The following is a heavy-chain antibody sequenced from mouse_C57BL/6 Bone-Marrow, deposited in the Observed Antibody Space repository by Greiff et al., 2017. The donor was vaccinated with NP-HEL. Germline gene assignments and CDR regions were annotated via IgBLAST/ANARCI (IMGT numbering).Heavy chain of an antibody. V-gene: IGHV5-4*03. Sequence: DVMLVESGGGLVKPGGSLKLSCAASGFTFSSYAMSWVRQTPEKRLEWVATISDGGSYTYYPDNVKGRFTISRDNAKNNLYLQMSHLKSEDTAMYYCARRGYGSSYWYFDVWGTGTTVTVSS. CDR2: ISDGGSYT. D-gene: IGHD1-1*01. CDR3: ARRGYGSSYWYFDV. J-gene: IGHJ1*03. CDR1: GFTFSSYA.